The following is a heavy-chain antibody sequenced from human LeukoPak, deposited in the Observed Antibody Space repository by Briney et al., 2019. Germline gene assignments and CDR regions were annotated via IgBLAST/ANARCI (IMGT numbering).Heavy chain of an antibody. Sequence: GGSLRLSCAASGFSSNNAWMNWGRQAPGKGLEWVGRIKSKTNGGTTEYAAPVKGRFTILRDDSKNTLYLQMNSLRAEDTAFYYCVKEGSTWYGALDIWGQGTIVTISS. CDR3: VKEGSTWYGALDI. CDR2: IKSKTNGGTT. CDR1: GFSSNNAW. J-gene: IGHJ3*02. D-gene: IGHD6-13*01. V-gene: IGHV3-15*07.